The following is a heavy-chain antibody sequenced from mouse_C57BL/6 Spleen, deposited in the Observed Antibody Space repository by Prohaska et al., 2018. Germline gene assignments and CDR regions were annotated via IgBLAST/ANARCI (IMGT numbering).Heavy chain of an antibody. Sequence: TYYLDSLKSRFIISRDNAKNILYLQMSSLKSEDTATYYCAREDDYDAWFAYWGQGTLVTVSA. J-gene: IGHJ3*01. CDR2: T. D-gene: IGHD2-4*01. V-gene: IGHV5-16*01. CDR3: AREDDYDAWFAY.